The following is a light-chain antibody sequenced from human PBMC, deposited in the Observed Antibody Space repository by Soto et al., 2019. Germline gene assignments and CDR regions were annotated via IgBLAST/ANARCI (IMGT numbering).Light chain of an antibody. J-gene: IGKJ4*01. CDR3: QQCSISPLT. CDR1: QSVPKDY. V-gene: IGKV3-20*01. CDR2: DAS. Sequence: ECGVRQFPGNLSLCPGERATLSCRASQSVPKDYLAWYQHKPGQAPRLLIHDASSRATGIPDRFSGSGSGTDFTLTISRLEPEDFAVYYCQQCSISPLTFGGGTKE.